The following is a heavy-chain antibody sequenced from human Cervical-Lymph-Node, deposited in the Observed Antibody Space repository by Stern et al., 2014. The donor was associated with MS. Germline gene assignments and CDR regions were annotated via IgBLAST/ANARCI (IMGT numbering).Heavy chain of an antibody. CDR2: IIPICATA. CDR3: ARDRDSTVTTFGGLDV. V-gene: IGHV1-69*01. CDR1: GGTFSSYP. D-gene: IGHD4-11*01. Sequence: VQLVESGAEVKKPGSSVKVSCKASGGTFSSYPISWVRQAPGQGLEWMGGIIPICATANFAQKFQGRLTITADESTSTAYMELGSLRSEDTAVYYCARDRDSTVTTFGGLDVWGQGTPVTVSS. J-gene: IGHJ6*02.